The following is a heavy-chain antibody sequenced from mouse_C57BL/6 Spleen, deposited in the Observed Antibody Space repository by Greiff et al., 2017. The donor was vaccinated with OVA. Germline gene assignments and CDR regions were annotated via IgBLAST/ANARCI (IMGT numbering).Heavy chain of an antibody. V-gene: IGHV5-4*01. CDR2: ISDGGSYT. J-gene: IGHJ1*03. CDR3: ARDLGRGGFGG. Sequence: DVKLVESGGGLVKPGGSLKLSCAASGFTFSSYAMSWVRQPPEKRLEWVATISDGGSYTYYTANVKGRFTISRDNAKNNLYLQMRHLKSEDTAMYYCARDLGRGGFGGWGTGTTVTVAS. CDR1: GFTFSSYA. D-gene: IGHD4-1*01.